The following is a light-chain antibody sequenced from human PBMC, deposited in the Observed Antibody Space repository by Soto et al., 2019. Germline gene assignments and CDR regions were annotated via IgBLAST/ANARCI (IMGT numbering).Light chain of an antibody. CDR2: EGS. J-gene: IGLJ1*01. CDR3: FSYAGTNNYV. Sequence: QSALTQPASVSGSPGQSSTISCTGTSSDIGNFNLVSWYQQHPGKAPKLIIYEGSKRASGVSNRFSGSKSGNTASLTISGLQAEDETGYYCFSYAGTNNYVFGTGTKVTVL. V-gene: IGLV2-23*01. CDR1: SSDIGNFNL.